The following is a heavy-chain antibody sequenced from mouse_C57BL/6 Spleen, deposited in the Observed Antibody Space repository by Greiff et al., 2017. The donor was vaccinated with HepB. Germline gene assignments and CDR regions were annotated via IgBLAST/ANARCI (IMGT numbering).Heavy chain of an antibody. V-gene: IGHV14-4*01. CDR1: GFNIKDDY. D-gene: IGHD2-4*01. Sequence: EVQVVESGAELVRPGASVKLSCTASGFNIKDDYMHWVKQRPEQGLEWIGWIDPENGDTEYASKFQGKATITADTSSNTAYLQLSSLTSEDTAVYYCWRDDYDVYAMDYWGQGTSVTVSS. CDR2: IDPENGDT. J-gene: IGHJ4*01. CDR3: WRDDYDVYAMDY.